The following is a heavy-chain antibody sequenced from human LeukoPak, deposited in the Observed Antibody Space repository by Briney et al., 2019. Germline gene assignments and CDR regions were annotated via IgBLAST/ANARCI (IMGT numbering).Heavy chain of an antibody. CDR3: TRALSSDNWFASH. V-gene: IGHV3-21*01. Sequence: KPGGSLRVSCAASGFTFSSYSMNWVRRAPGKGLEWVSSISSNIRSTYYADSVKGRFTISRDNAKNSLHLQMDSLRAEDTAVYYCTRALSSDNWFASHWGQGTLVTVSS. J-gene: IGHJ4*02. CDR1: GFTFSSYS. D-gene: IGHD1-1*01. CDR2: ISSNIRST.